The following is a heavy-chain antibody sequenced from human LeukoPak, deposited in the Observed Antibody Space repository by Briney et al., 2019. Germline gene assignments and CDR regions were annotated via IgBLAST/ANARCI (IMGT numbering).Heavy chain of an antibody. J-gene: IGHJ4*02. D-gene: IGHD6-19*01. CDR2: IRSKAYGETT. V-gene: IGHV3-49*03. Sequence: GGSLRLSCTAPGLTNVGYAMSWFRQAPGKGLQWVGVIRSKAYGETTDYAASVKGRFTISRDDSNSIAYLQMNSLKTEDTAMYYCSRDRDGSGWYYFDSWGQGTLVTVSS. CDR3: SRDRDGSGWYYFDS. CDR1: GLTNVGYA.